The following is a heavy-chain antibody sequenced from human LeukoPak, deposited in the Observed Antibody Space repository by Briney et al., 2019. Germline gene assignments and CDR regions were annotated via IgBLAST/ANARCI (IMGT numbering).Heavy chain of an antibody. D-gene: IGHD3-10*01. CDR1: GGSISSYY. Sequence: SETLSLTCTVSGGSISSYYWSWIRQPPGKGLEWIGYIYYSGSTNYNPSLKSRVTVSVDTSKNQFSLKLSSVTAADTAVYYCARDRVYGSGTYTLDYYYYYMDVWGKGTTVTVSS. V-gene: IGHV4-59*01. CDR3: ARDRVYGSGTYTLDYYYYYMDV. CDR2: IYYSGST. J-gene: IGHJ6*03.